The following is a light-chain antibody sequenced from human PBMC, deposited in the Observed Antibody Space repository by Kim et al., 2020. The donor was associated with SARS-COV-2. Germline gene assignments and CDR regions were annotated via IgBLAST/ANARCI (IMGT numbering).Light chain of an antibody. CDR1: QSVNSDS. CDR2: GAS. CDR3: QQFGSSPFS. Sequence: DSVLTQSPGTLSLSPGERATLSCRASQSVNSDSLAWYQQKHGQAPRLLIFGASNRATGIPDRFSGGGSGTDFTLTISRVDPEDFAVYYCQQFGSSPFSFGQGTKLEI. V-gene: IGKV3-20*01. J-gene: IGKJ2*03.